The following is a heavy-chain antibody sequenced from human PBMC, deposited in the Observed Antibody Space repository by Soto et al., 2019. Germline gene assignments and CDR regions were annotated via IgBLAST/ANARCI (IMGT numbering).Heavy chain of an antibody. V-gene: IGHV3-23*01. D-gene: IGHD6-19*01. CDR3: AKDPLWYDSDWYPPPGFDP. J-gene: IGHJ5*02. Sequence: EVQLLESGGGFVQPAGSLTLSCAASGFTFSNYAMNWVRQAPGKGLEWVSAITAYGDTTHYADSVKGRFTISRDSPKNTLYLQMDSLRAEDTAVYYCAKDPLWYDSDWYPPPGFDPWGQGTLVTVSS. CDR1: GFTFSNYA. CDR2: ITAYGDTT.